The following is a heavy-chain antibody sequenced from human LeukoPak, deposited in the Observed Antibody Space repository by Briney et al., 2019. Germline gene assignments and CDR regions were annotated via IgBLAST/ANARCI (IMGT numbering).Heavy chain of an antibody. D-gene: IGHD6-19*01. CDR1: GFIVSNNY. V-gene: IGHV3-23*01. CDR3: AKDFSSGWYSFFDY. J-gene: IGHJ4*02. CDR2: ITGSGGST. Sequence: GGSLRLSCAASGFIVSNNYMSWVRQAPGKGLEWVSAITGSGGSTYYADSVKGRFTISRDNSKNTLYLQMNSLRAEDTAVYYCAKDFSSGWYSFFDYWGQGTLVTVSS.